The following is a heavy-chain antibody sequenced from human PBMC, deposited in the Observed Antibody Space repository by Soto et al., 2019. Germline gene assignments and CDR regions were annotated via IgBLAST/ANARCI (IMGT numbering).Heavy chain of an antibody. Sequence: SETLSLTCTVSGGSISSSSYYWGWIRQPPGKGLEWIGSIYYSGSTYYNPSLKSRVTISVDTSKNQFSLKLSSVTAADTAVYYCARRYSGYDSGAYYYYGMDVWGQGTTVTVSS. D-gene: IGHD5-12*01. CDR2: IYYSGST. CDR3: ARRYSGYDSGAYYYYGMDV. CDR1: GGSISSSSYY. J-gene: IGHJ6*02. V-gene: IGHV4-39*01.